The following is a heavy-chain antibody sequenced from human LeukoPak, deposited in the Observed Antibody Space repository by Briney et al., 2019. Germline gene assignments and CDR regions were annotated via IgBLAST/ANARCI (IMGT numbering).Heavy chain of an antibody. Sequence: PSETLSLTCTVSGYSISSGYYWDWIRQPPGKGLEWIGSIYHSGNTYYNPSLKSRVTMSVDTSKNQFSLKLSSVTAADTAVYYCARDGAAAGKEAFDIWGQGTMVTVSS. CDR3: ARDGAAAGKEAFDI. CDR2: IYHSGNT. D-gene: IGHD6-13*01. J-gene: IGHJ3*02. V-gene: IGHV4-38-2*02. CDR1: GYSISSGYY.